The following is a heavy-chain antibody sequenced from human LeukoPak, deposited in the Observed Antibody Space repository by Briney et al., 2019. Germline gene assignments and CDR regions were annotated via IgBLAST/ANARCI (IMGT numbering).Heavy chain of an antibody. CDR2: INHSGST. V-gene: IGHV4-34*01. CDR3: ARGPITMIEGVPRGSEEYYFDY. D-gene: IGHD3-22*01. Sequence: SETLSLTCAVYGGSFSGYYWSWIRQPPGKGLEWIGEINHSGSTNYNPSLKSRVTISVDTSKNQFSLKLSSVTAADTAVYYCARGPITMIEGVPRGSEEYYFDYWGQGTLVTVSS. CDR1: GGSFSGYY. J-gene: IGHJ4*02.